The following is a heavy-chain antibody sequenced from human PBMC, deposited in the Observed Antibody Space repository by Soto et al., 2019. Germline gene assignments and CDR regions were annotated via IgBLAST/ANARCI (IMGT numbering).Heavy chain of an antibody. CDR3: ARVWAFGFYSSPYYGMDV. Sequence: PGGSLRLSCAASGFTFSDYYMSWIRQAPGKGLEWVSYISSSSSYTNYADSVKGRFTISRDNAKDSLYLQMNSLRAEDTAVYYCARVWAFGFYSSPYYGMDVWGQGTTVTVSS. CDR1: GFTFSDYY. CDR2: ISSSSSYT. V-gene: IGHV3-11*06. D-gene: IGHD6-13*01. J-gene: IGHJ6*02.